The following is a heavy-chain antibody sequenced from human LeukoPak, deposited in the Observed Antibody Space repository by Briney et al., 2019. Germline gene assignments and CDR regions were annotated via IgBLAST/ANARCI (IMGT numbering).Heavy chain of an antibody. CDR1: GFTFSNYA. J-gene: IGHJ4*02. CDR3: ARGISMIVRFSHGY. D-gene: IGHD3-22*01. CDR2: ITGSGGNT. Sequence: GASLRLSCAASGFTFSNYAMSWVRQAPGKGLEWVSAITGSGGNTYYADSVKGRFTISRDNSKNTLYLQMNSLRDEDTAVYYCARGISMIVRFSHGYWGQGTLVTVSS. V-gene: IGHV3-23*01.